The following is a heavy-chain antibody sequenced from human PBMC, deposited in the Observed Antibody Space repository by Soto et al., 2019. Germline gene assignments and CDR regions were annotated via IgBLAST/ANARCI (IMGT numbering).Heavy chain of an antibody. D-gene: IGHD3-3*01. J-gene: IGHJ4*02. CDR2: ISAYNGNT. CDR1: GYTFTSYG. CDR3: ARETYGSYDFWSGYQYYFDY. Sequence: GASVKVSCKASGYTFTSYGISWVRQAPGQGLEWMGWISAYNGNTNYAQKLQGRVTMTTDTSTSTAYMELRSLRSDDTAVYYCARETYGSYDFWSGYQYYFDYWCQGTLVTVSS. V-gene: IGHV1-18*04.